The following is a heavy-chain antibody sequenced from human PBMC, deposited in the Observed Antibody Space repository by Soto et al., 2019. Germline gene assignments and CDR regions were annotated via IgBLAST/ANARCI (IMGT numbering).Heavy chain of an antibody. Sequence: QVQLVQSGAEVKKPGASVRVSCKASGYTFTSYDINWVRQATGQGPEWMGGMNPNSGNTGYAQKFQGRVTMTRNTSISTAYMGLSSLRSGATAGYSLARGRTIRGDDYWGQGTLVTVSS. CDR2: MNPNSGNT. CDR1: GYTFTSYD. J-gene: IGHJ4*02. D-gene: IGHD2-2*02. V-gene: IGHV1-8*01. CDR3: ARGRTIRGDDY.